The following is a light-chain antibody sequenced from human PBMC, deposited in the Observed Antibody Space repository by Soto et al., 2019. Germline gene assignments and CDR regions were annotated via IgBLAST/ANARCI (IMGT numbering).Light chain of an antibody. J-gene: IGKJ5*01. CDR1: QSVSSY. Sequence: EIVLTQSPATLSLSPGERATLSCMASQSVSSYLAWYQQKPVQAPRLLFYGASTRATGLPARFSGTGSGTEFTLTINSLQAEDSAVYYCQQYYNWPRTFGQGTRLEI. V-gene: IGKV3-15*01. CDR3: QQYYNWPRT. CDR2: GAS.